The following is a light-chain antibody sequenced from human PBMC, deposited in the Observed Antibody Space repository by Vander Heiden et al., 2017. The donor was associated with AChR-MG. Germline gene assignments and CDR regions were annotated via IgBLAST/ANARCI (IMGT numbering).Light chain of an antibody. J-gene: IGKJ1*01. CDR1: QSIGRW. CDR2: KAS. Sequence: EIQMTQSPSTLSASVGDRVTITYRASQSIGRWLAWYQHRPGKAPKALIYKASKLESGVPSRFSGSGSGTEFTLVIAGLQSDDFATYYCQQYNNYWTFGQGTRLEIK. CDR3: QQYNNYWT. V-gene: IGKV1-5*03.